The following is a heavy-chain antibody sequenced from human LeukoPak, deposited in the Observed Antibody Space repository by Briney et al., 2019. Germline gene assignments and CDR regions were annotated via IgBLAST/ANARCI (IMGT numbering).Heavy chain of an antibody. D-gene: IGHD3-22*01. J-gene: IGHJ4*02. CDR1: AFTVSSNY. CDR2: IYSGGST. V-gene: IGHV3-53*01. CDR3: ARDHSGYLTYYFDY. Sequence: GGSLRLSCAASAFTVSSNYMSCVRQAPGKGLEWVSVIYSGGSTYYADSVKGRFTISRDNSKNTLYLQMNSLRAEDTAVYYCARDHSGYLTYYFDYWGQGTLVSVSS.